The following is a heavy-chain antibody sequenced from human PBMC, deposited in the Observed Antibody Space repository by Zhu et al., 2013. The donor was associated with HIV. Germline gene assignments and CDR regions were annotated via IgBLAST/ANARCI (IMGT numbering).Heavy chain of an antibody. D-gene: IGHD5-18*01. J-gene: IGHJ4*03. Sequence: QVQLVQSGAEVKKPGASVKVSCKASGYTFSSHGLTWVRQAPGQGLEWMGWINPNSGGTNYAQKFQGRVTMTRDTSISTAYMELSRLRSDDTAVYYCARAGYELWLPLDYWARDPGPPSPQ. CDR3: ARAGYELWLPLDY. CDR2: INPNSGGT. CDR1: GYTFSSHG. V-gene: IGHV1-2*02.